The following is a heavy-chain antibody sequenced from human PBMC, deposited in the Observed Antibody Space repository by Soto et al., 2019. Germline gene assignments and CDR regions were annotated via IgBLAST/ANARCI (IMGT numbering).Heavy chain of an antibody. CDR2: IDPSDSYT. D-gene: IGHD6-13*01. J-gene: IGHJ6*02. CDR1: GYSSTRYW. V-gene: IGHV5-10-1*01. CDR3: ACLSSPRGGYYYYGMEV. Sequence: GEYLKISCKGSGYSSTRYWISWVRPMPGKGLEWMAGIDPSDSYTNYSPTFQGHVTISAHKSISPAYLQWSSLTASHTATYYCACLSSPRGGYYYYGMEVWDQGTTVTFS.